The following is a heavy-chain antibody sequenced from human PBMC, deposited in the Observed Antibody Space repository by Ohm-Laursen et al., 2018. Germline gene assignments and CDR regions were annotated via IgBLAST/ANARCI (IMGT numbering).Heavy chain of an antibody. CDR1: GFTFSSYA. D-gene: IGHD2-15*01. CDR2: IWYDGSNK. V-gene: IGHV3-33*06. CDR3: AKVYYCSGGSCYSWELTNGFDI. J-gene: IGHJ3*02. Sequence: SLRLSCAASGFTFSSYAMSWVRQAPGKGLEWVAVIWYDGSNKYYADSVKGRFTISRDNSKNTVHLQMNSLRAEDTAVYYCAKVYYCSGGSCYSWELTNGFDIWGQGTMVTVSS.